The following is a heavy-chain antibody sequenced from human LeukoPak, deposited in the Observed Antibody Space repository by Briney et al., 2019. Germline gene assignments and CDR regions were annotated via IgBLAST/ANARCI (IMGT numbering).Heavy chain of an antibody. V-gene: IGHV3-23*01. CDR1: RFTFSNAW. J-gene: IGHJ3*02. CDR2: ITGSGDTT. Sequence: GGSLRLSCAASRFTFSNAWMNWVRQAPGKGLEWVSDITGSGDTTFYADSVKGRFTISRDNSKNTLYLQMHSLRAEDTAVYYCARDLPGCSTTSCFIDAFDIWGQGTMVSVSS. CDR3: ARDLPGCSTTSCFIDAFDI. D-gene: IGHD2-2*01.